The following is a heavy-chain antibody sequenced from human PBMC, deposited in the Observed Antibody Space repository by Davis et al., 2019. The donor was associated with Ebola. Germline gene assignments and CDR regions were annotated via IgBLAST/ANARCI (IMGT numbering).Heavy chain of an antibody. CDR2: INPNSGGT. D-gene: IGHD2-2*01. CDR1: GYTFTGYY. V-gene: IGHV1-2*02. J-gene: IGHJ6*03. Sequence: ASVKVSCKASGYTFTGYYMHWVRHAPGQGLEWMGWINPNSGGTNYAQKFQGRVTMTRDTSISTAYMELSSLRSEDTAVYYCARDREDIVVVPAASGYYYMDVWGKGTTVTVSS. CDR3: ARDREDIVVVPAASGYYYMDV.